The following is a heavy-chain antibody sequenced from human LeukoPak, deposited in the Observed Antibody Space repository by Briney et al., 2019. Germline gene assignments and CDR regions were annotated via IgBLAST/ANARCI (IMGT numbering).Heavy chain of an antibody. CDR1: GFTFSSYA. V-gene: IGHV3-23*01. D-gene: IGHD7-27*01. CDR2: ISGSGSST. Sequence: PGGSLRLSCAASGFTFSSYAMSWVRQAPGKGLEWVSAISGSGSSTHYADPVKGRFTITRDNSKNTVYLQMNSLRAEDTAVYYCAKGPTGDPTTVYFDYWGQGTLVTVSS. J-gene: IGHJ4*02. CDR3: AKGPTGDPTTVYFDY.